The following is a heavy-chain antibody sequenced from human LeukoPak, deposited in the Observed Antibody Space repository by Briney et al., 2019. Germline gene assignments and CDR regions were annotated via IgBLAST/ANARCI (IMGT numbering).Heavy chain of an antibody. J-gene: IGHJ4*02. CDR1: GFSFDDYA. D-gene: IGHD1-26*01. Sequence: GRSLRLSCAASGFSFDDYAMHWVRQAPGKGLEWVSGISWNSGTIVYAASVKGRFTISRDNAKNSLYLQMNSLRAEDTALYYCVNVRIVGAPTDYFDYWGQGTLVTVSS. CDR2: ISWNSGTI. V-gene: IGHV3-9*01. CDR3: VNVRIVGAPTDYFDY.